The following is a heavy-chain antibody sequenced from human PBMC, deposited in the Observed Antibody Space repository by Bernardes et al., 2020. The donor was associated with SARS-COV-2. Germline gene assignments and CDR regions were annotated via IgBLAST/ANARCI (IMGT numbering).Heavy chain of an antibody. CDR1: GFTFSSYS. J-gene: IGHJ4*02. D-gene: IGHD3-3*01. CDR2: ISGSGGSA. CDR3: AKDPFYDFWSGYYLDY. V-gene: IGHV3-23*01. Sequence: GVLRLSCAASGFTFSSYSMSWVRQAPGKGLEWVSAISGSGGSAYYADSVRGRFTISRDNSKNTLYLQMNSLRAEDTAVYYCAKDPFYDFWSGYYLDYWGQGTLVTVSS.